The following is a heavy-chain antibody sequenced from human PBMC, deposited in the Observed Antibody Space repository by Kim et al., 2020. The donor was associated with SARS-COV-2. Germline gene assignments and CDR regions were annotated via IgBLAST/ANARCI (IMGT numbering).Heavy chain of an antibody. CDR1: GYTFTGYY. CDR3: ASLAYSSPSH. D-gene: IGHD6-6*01. V-gene: IGHV1-2*06. Sequence: ASVKVSCKASGYTFTGYYMHWVRQAPGQRLEWMGRINPNSGGTNYEQKFQGRVTMSRDTFISTAYMELSRLRFDDTAVYYCASLAYSSPSHWGQGTLVTV. CDR2: INPNSGGT. J-gene: IGHJ4*02.